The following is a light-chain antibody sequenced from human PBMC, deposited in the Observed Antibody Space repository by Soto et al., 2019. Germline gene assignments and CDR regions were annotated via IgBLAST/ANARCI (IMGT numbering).Light chain of an antibody. CDR1: QSVSSSY. V-gene: IGKV3-20*01. CDR3: HQRSRWPLT. Sequence: EIGLTQSPGTLSVSKGERATLSCRASQSVSSSYLAWYQQKPGQAPRLLIYGASSRATGIPARFSGSGSGTDFTLTISRLEPEDSAVYYCHQRSRWPLTFGGGTKVDIK. CDR2: GAS. J-gene: IGKJ4*01.